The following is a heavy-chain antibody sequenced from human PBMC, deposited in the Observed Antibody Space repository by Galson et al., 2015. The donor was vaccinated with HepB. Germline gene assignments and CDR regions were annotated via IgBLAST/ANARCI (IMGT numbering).Heavy chain of an antibody. V-gene: IGHV4-34*01. J-gene: IGHJ3*02. D-gene: IGHD3-9*01. CDR1: GGSFSGYF. Sequence: SETLSLTCGFYGGSFSGYFWSWIRQSPGKGLEWLGEINASGQTNYNPSLNSRVTMSVDTSKKQFSLRLSSVTAADTALYYCARLHLRYPFDIWGQGTMVIVSS. CDR2: INASGQT. CDR3: ARLHLRYPFDI.